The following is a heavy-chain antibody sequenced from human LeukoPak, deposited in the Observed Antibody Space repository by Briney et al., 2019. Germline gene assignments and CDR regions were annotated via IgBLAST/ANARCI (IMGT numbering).Heavy chain of an antibody. Sequence: QAGGSLRLSCAASGFTFNNYWMNWVRQAPGKGLEWVANINQDGSEIYYVDSVKGRFTISRDNAKNSLYLQMNGLRAEDTALYYCAKDMSRNLNGYNGWGQGTLVTVSS. CDR3: AKDMSRNLNGYNG. V-gene: IGHV3-7*03. CDR1: GFTFNNYW. D-gene: IGHD5-24*01. J-gene: IGHJ4*02. CDR2: INQDGSEI.